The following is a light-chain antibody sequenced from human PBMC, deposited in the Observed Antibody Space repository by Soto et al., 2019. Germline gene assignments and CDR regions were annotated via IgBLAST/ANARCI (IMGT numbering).Light chain of an antibody. Sequence: EIVLMQSPGTLSLSPGEGATLSCRASQGVSSSYLAWYQHKPGQAPRLLIYGASSRASGIPDRFSGSGSGTDFTLTINRLEPEDFAVYYCQQYGASVTFGPGTKVDLK. CDR3: QQYGASVT. CDR2: GAS. J-gene: IGKJ3*01. V-gene: IGKV3-20*01. CDR1: QGVSSSY.